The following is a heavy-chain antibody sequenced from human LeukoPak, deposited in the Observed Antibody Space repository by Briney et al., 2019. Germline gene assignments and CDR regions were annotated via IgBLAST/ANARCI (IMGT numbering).Heavy chain of an antibody. CDR3: ARGRSSYYGMDV. J-gene: IGHJ6*02. CDR1: DGSINSYY. V-gene: IGHV4-59*01. D-gene: IGHD1-26*01. CDR2: IYYNGNT. Sequence: SETLSLTCSVSDGSINSYYWNWIRRPPGKGLEWVGYIYYNGNTNYSPSLKSRVTMSVDTSKNLFSLKVSSVTAADTAVYYCARGRSSYYGMDVWGQGTTVTVSS.